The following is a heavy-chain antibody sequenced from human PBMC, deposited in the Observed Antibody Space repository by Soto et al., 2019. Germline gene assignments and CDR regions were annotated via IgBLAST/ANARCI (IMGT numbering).Heavy chain of an antibody. CDR3: ARVPTIYGDSLDDAFDI. J-gene: IGHJ3*02. CDR1: GGSISSGGYY. Sequence: QVQLQESGPGLVKPSQTLSLTCTVSGGSISSGGYYWSWIRQHPGKDLEWIGYIYYSGSTYYNPSLKGRVTISVDTSKNQFSLKLSSVTAADTAVYYCARVPTIYGDSLDDAFDIWGQGTMVTVSS. CDR2: IYYSGST. V-gene: IGHV4-31*03. D-gene: IGHD4-17*01.